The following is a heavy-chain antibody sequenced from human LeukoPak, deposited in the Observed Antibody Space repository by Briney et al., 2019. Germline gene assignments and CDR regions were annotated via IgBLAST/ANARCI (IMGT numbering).Heavy chain of an antibody. CDR2: IIPKFGAV. D-gene: IGHD5-12*01. J-gene: IGHJ5*02. Sequence: SVKVSCKASGGTFSNYAVSWVRQAPGQGLEWVGGIIPKFGAVTYAQKFQGRVTITADESTSTAYVELSSLRSEDTAVYYCARGGYDFGGYNWFDPWGQGTLVTVSS. CDR1: GGTFSNYA. CDR3: ARGGYDFGGYNWFDP. V-gene: IGHV1-69*13.